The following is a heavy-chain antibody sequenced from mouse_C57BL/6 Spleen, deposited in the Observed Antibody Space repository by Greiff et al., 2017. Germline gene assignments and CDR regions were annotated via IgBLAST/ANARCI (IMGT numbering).Heavy chain of an antibody. V-gene: IGHV1-53*01. CDR2: INPSNGGT. J-gene: IGHJ2*01. Sequence: QVQLQQPGTELVQPGASVKLSCKASGYTFTGYWMHWVKQRPGQGLEWIGNINPSNGGTNYNEKFKSKATLTVDKTSITAYMQLSSLTSEDYAVYYCARQLRLPLDYWGQGTTLTVSS. CDR3: ARQLRLPLDY. CDR1: GYTFTGYW. D-gene: IGHD3-2*02.